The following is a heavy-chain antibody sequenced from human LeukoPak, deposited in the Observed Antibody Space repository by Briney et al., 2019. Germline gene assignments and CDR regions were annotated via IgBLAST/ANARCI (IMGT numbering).Heavy chain of an antibody. J-gene: IGHJ4*02. V-gene: IGHV3-23*01. CDR3: AKEGSGSSKIDY. CDR2: ISGSGGST. CDR1: GFTFSSYG. D-gene: IGHD3-10*01. Sequence: GGSLRLSCAASGFTFSSYGMTCVRQAPGKGLEWVSAISGSGGSTYYADSVKGRFTISRDNSKNTLYLQMNSLRVEDTAIYYCAKEGSGSSKIDYWGQGTLVTVSS.